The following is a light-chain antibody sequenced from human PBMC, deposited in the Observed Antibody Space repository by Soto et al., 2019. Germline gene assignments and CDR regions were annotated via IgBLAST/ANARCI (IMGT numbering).Light chain of an antibody. V-gene: IGLV2-18*01. CDR2: EVS. Sequence: QLVLTQPPSVSGSPGQSVTISCTGTSSDVGSYNRVSWYQQPPGTAPKLMIYEVSNRPSGVPDRFSGSKSGNTASLTISGLQAEDEADYYCSLYTSSSNWVFGGGTKLTVL. CDR3: SLYTSSSNWV. J-gene: IGLJ3*02. CDR1: SSDVGSYNR.